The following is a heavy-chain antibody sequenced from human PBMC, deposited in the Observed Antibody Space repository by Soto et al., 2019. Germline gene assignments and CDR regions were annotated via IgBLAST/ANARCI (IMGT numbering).Heavy chain of an antibody. D-gene: IGHD2-2*01. CDR3: AREVGYYSSTRRNLYFDY. CDR2: INHNGGT. V-gene: IGHV4-34*01. CDR1: CGSFSGYY. J-gene: IGHJ4*02. Sequence: SETLSLTCAVDCGSFSGYYWSWVRQPPGKGLEWIGDINHNGGTNYNPSLKSRVIISVDTSKTQFSLKLSSVTAADTAVYYCAREVGYYSSTRRNLYFDYWGPGTLVTVSS.